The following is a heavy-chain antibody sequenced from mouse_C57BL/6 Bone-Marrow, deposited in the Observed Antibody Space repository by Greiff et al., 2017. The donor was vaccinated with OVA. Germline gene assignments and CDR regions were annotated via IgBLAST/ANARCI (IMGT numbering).Heavy chain of an antibody. V-gene: IGHV5-6*01. CDR1: GFTFSSYG. J-gene: IGHJ2*01. Sequence: EVKLMESGGDLVKPGGSLKLSCAASGFTFSSYGMSWVRQTPDKRLEWVATISSGGSYTYYPDSVKGRFTISRDNAKNTLYLQMSSLKSEDTAMYYCARANWDLGDYWGQGTTLTVSS. CDR3: ARANWDLGDY. D-gene: IGHD4-1*01. CDR2: ISSGGSYT.